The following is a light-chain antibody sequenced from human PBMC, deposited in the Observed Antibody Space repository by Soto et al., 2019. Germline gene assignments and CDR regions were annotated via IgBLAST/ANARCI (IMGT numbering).Light chain of an antibody. J-gene: IGKJ4*01. V-gene: IGKV3-15*01. CDR1: QSVGSL. Sequence: ETMMTQSPATLSVSPGERATLSCRASQSVGSLLAWYQQKPGQSPRLLIYGASTRATGIPDRCSGSGSGTEFTLTISNLQSEDFAVYYCQQYNKWPPLTFGGGTKVEIK. CDR2: GAS. CDR3: QQYNKWPPLT.